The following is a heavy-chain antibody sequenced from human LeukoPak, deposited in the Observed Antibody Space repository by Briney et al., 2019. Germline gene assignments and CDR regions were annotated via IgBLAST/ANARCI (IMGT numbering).Heavy chain of an antibody. Sequence: SETLSLTCTVSGGSVSTSNWWSWVRPSPGKGLEWIEEIYHTGSTNYNPSLKSRATMSLDKTKNQFSLKLNAVTAADTAFYYCARGQVYGSSLFDYWGRGTLVTVSS. J-gene: IGHJ4*02. CDR3: ARGQVYGSSLFDY. CDR1: GGSVSTSNW. V-gene: IGHV4-4*02. D-gene: IGHD6-13*01. CDR2: IYHTGST.